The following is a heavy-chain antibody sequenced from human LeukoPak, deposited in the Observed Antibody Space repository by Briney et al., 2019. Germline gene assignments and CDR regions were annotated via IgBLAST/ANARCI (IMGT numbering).Heavy chain of an antibody. CDR2: IYYSGST. CDR1: DDSARSDLYY. CDR3: ARDRLGHCSGGSCYDPEYFQH. V-gene: IGHV4-39*07. Sequence: SETLSLTCTISDDSARSDLYYGGWVRQPPGKGLEWIGNIYYSGSTYYNPSLKSRVTISVDTSKNQFSLKLSSVTAADTAVYYCARDRLGHCSGGSCYDPEYFQHWGQGTLVTVSS. D-gene: IGHD2-15*01. J-gene: IGHJ1*01.